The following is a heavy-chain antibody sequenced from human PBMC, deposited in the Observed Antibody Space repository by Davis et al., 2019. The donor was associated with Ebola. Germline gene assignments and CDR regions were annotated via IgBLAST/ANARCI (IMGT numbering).Heavy chain of an antibody. CDR3: ARDLVVVTAPGDY. D-gene: IGHD2-21*02. V-gene: IGHV3-48*01. J-gene: IGHJ4*02. CDR2: ISSSSSTI. Sequence: GGSLRLSCAASGFTFSSYGMHWVRQAPGKGLEWVSYISSSSSTIYYADSVKGRFTISRDNSKNTLYLQMNSLRAEDTAVYYCARDLVVVTAPGDYWGQGTLVTVSS. CDR1: GFTFSSYG.